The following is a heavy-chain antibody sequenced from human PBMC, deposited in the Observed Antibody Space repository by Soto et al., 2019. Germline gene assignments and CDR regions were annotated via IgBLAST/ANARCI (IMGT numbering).Heavy chain of an antibody. Sequence: QVQLVQSGAEVKKSGASVMVSCKAFGYTFTGYYIHWVRHTPGQGLEWMGWINPNNGGTNYVQKFQGRVTMTRDTSISTAYMELRRLTSDDTAVYYCARDLPIVGTTTWDYWGQGTLVTVSS. CDR2: INPNNGGT. J-gene: IGHJ4*02. V-gene: IGHV1-2*02. D-gene: IGHD1-26*01. CDR1: GYTFTGYY. CDR3: ARDLPIVGTTTWDY.